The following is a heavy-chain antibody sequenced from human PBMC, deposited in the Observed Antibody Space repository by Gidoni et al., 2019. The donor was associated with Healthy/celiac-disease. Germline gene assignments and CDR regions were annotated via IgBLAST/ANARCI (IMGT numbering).Heavy chain of an antibody. CDR3: AREPTNYGPKINNWFDP. V-gene: IGHV4-39*07. J-gene: IGHJ5*02. D-gene: IGHD3-10*01. CDR2: IYYSGST. CDR1: GGSIRSRSYY. Sequence: QLQLQESGPGLVKPSETLSLTCTVSGGSIRSRSYYWGWIRQPPGKGLEWIGSIYYSGSTYYNPSLKSRVTISVDTSKNQFSLKLSSVTAADTAVYYCAREPTNYGPKINNWFDPWGQGTLVTVSS.